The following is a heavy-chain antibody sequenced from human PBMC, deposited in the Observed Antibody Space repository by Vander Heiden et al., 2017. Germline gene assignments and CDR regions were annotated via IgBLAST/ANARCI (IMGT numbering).Heavy chain of an antibody. CDR1: EFTFGSFS. CDR3: ARALVGALDY. V-gene: IGHV3-21*01. Sequence: EVQLVESGGGLVKPGGSLSLSCAASEFTFGSFSMNWVRQAPGKGLEWVSSISSSSSYIYYADSVKGRFTISRDNAKNSLYLQMNSLRAEDTAVYYCARALVGALDYWGQGTLVTVSS. D-gene: IGHD1-26*01. CDR2: ISSSSSYI. J-gene: IGHJ4*02.